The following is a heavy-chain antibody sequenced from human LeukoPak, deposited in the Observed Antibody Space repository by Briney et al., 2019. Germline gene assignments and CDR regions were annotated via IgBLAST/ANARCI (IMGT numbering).Heavy chain of an antibody. V-gene: IGHV4-59*08. D-gene: IGHD6-25*01. J-gene: IGHJ5*02. Sequence: SETLSLTCTVSGGSINSYYWTWIRQPPGKGLKWIACIYYNGITNYKSSLESRLTISVDTSKNQFSLRLRSVTAADTAVYYCARQNPPGSKKGWFDPWGQGTLVTVSS. CDR2: IYYNGIT. CDR3: ARQNPPGSKKGWFDP. CDR1: GGSINSYY.